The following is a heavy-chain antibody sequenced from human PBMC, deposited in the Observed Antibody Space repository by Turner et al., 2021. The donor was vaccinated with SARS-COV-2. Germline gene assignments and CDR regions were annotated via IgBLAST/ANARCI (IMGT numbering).Heavy chain of an antibody. CDR3: AGEEVVFRASHTLYYYGMDV. CDR2: IYYSGST. CDR1: GGSISSSSYY. D-gene: IGHD3-22*01. V-gene: IGHV4-39*01. J-gene: IGHJ6*02. Sequence: QLQLQESGPGLVKPSETLSLTCTVSGGSISSSSYYWGWIRQPPGKGLEWIGSIYYSGSTYNNPSLKSRVTISVDTSKNQFSLKLSSVTAADTAVYYCAGEEVVFRASHTLYYYGMDVWGQGTTVTVSS.